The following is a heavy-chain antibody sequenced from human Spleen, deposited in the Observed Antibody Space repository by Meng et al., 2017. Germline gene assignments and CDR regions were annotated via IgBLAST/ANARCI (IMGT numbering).Heavy chain of an antibody. J-gene: IGHJ4*02. V-gene: IGHV4-4*03. CDR1: GGTISGGNW. Sequence: GLRPGLVNPPATPHLRLVVPGGTISGGNWWRWVRQPPGKGLEWIGDIYHSGSTNYNPSLKRRVTISVDTSKNQFSLKLSSVTAADTAVYYCATRVRGGLYYFDYWGQGTLVTVSS. D-gene: IGHD3-10*01. CDR2: IYHSGST. CDR3: ATRVRGGLYYFDY.